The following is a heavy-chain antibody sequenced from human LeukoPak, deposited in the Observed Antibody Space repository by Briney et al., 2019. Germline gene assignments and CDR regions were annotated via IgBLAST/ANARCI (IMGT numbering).Heavy chain of an antibody. CDR1: GFTFSSYA. Sequence: PGGSLRLSCAASGFTFSSYAMSWVRQAPGKGLEWVSAISGSGGSTYYADSVKGRFTISRDNSKNTLYLQMNSLRAEDTAVYYCAKQTTSVLIIAVAGGFDYWGQGTLVTVSS. D-gene: IGHD6-19*01. CDR3: AKQTTSVLIIAVAGGFDY. V-gene: IGHV3-23*01. CDR2: ISGSGGST. J-gene: IGHJ4*02.